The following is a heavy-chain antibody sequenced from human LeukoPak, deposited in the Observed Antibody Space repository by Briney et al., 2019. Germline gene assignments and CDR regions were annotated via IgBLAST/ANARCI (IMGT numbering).Heavy chain of an antibody. D-gene: IGHD3-16*01. V-gene: IGHV3-74*01. CDR3: AKGGYDYAEYVDY. J-gene: IGHJ4*02. CDR2: INSDGSTR. CDR1: GFTFSSYW. Sequence: GGSLRLSCAASGFTFSSYWMHWVRQAPGKGLVWVSRINSDGSTRSYADFVKGRFTISRDKSKNTLFLQMNSLRAEDTAVYYCAKGGYDYAEYVDYWGQGTLVTVSS.